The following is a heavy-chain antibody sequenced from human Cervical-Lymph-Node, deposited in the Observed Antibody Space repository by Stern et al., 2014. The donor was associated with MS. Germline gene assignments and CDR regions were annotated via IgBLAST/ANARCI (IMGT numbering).Heavy chain of an antibody. CDR1: GYPFTSYY. D-gene: IGHD5-12*01. CDR3: ARGGWADY. J-gene: IGHJ4*02. Sequence: VQLVESGAEVRKPWASVWVSCTASGYPFTSYYMLWGRQPPGPGLEWMGIFNPSGGGTSYAQKFQGRVTMTRDTSTSTVYMELSSLRSEDTAVYYCARGGWADYWGQGTLVTVSS. V-gene: IGHV1-46*01. CDR2: FNPSGGGT.